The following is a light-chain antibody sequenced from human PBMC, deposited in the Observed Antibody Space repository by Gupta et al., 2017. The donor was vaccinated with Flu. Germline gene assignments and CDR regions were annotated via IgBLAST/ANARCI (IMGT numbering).Light chain of an antibody. J-gene: IGLJ1*01. V-gene: IGLV2-14*01. CDR2: EVS. CDR1: SSDVGGYNY. Sequence: QPASVSGSPGQSITISCTGTSSDVGGYNYVSWYQQHPGKAPKLMIYEVSNRPSGVSNRFSGSKSGNTASLTISGLQAEDEADYYCSSYTSSSTLYVFGTGTKVTVL. CDR3: SSYTSSSTLYV.